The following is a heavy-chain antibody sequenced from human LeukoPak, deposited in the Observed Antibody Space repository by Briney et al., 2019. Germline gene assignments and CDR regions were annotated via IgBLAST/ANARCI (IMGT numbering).Heavy chain of an antibody. CDR3: ARGLGYSYGYGIDY. D-gene: IGHD5-18*01. CDR1: GFIFSSYA. V-gene: IGHV3-33*01. CDR2: IWYDGSNK. J-gene: IGHJ4*02. Sequence: GGSLRLSCAASGFIFSSYAMHWVRQAPGKGPEWVAIIWYDGSNKYYAESVEGRFTISRDNSKNTLYLQMNSLRAEDTAVYSCARGLGYSYGYGIDYWGQGTLVIASP.